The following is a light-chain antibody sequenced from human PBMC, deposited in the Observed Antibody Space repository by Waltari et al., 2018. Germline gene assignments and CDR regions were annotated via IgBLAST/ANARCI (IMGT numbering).Light chain of an antibody. J-gene: IGLJ2*01. CDR2: LNSDGSH. CDR1: TGHSDFA. Sequence: LTCTLSTGHSDFAIAWHQQQPERGPRYLMKLNSDGSHTKGDEIPDRFSGSSSGAERYLTISSLQSEDEAAYYCQTWGSGIVTFGGGTQLTVL. CDR3: QTWGSGIVT. V-gene: IGLV4-69*01.